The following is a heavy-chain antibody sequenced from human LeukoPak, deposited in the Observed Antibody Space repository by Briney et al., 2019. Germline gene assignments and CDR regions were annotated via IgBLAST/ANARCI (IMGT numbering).Heavy chain of an antibody. D-gene: IGHD6-13*01. CDR3: ARHVRKRGIAAAGSPGWFDP. V-gene: IGHV4-34*01. Sequence: SETLSLTCAVYGGSFSGYYWSWIRQPPGKGLEWIGEINHSGSTNYNPSLKSRVTISVDTSKNQFSLKLNSVTAADTAVYYCARHVRKRGIAAAGSPGWFDPWGQGTLVTVSS. CDR1: GGSFSGYY. J-gene: IGHJ5*02. CDR2: INHSGST.